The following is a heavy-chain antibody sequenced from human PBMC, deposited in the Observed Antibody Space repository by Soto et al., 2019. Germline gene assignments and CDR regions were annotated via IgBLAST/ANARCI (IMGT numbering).Heavy chain of an antibody. J-gene: IGHJ4*02. CDR2: IYPADSDT. CDR1: GYTFSTYW. Sequence: VESLKISCQGFGYTFSTYWIGWVRQKPGQGLEWMGAIYPADSDTRYTPSFEGHVTFSADKSLSTAYLQWNSLRASDTARYYCARRRAWNDALDFWGQGVLVTVSS. D-gene: IGHD1-1*01. CDR3: ARRRAWNDALDF. V-gene: IGHV5-51*01.